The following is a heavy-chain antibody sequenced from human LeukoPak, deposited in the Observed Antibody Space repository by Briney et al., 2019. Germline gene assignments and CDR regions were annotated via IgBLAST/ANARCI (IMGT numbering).Heavy chain of an antibody. CDR2: ISWSSLTT. J-gene: IGHJ1*01. V-gene: IGHV3-23*01. D-gene: IGHD6-13*01. CDR1: GFTFSNYA. CDR3: AKDTGYSSSTFQH. Sequence: GGSLRLSCAASGFTFSNYALSWVRQAPGRGLEWVSLISWSSLTTEYADSVKGRFTVSRDNSKNTLSLQMNSLRAEDTAVYYCAKDTGYSSSTFQHWGQGTLVTVSS.